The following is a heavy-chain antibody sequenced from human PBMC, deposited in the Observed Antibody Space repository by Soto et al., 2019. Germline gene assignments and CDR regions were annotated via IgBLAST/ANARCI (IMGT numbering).Heavy chain of an antibody. CDR1: GFTFSSYS. CDR2: ISSSSSYI. J-gene: IGHJ4*02. Sequence: GGSLRLSCAASGFTFSSYSMNWVRQAPGKGLEWVSSISSSSSYIYYADSVKGRFTISRDNAKNSLYLQMNSLRAEDTAVYYCARDSVCTNGVCYSSQFDYWGQGTLVTVSS. CDR3: ARDSVCTNGVCYSSQFDY. D-gene: IGHD2-8*01. V-gene: IGHV3-21*01.